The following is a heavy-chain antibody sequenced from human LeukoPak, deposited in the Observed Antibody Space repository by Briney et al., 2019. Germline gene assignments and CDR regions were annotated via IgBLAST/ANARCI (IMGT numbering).Heavy chain of an antibody. V-gene: IGHV3-7*03. Sequence: GESLRLSCAASGFALSSHWMTWVRQVPGRGPEWVANVNRDGSETYYLDSVKGRFTISKDNAKNSLYLQMNSLRAEDTALYHCAGNNGMDVWGQGTTVIVSS. CDR2: VNRDGSET. CDR1: GFALSSHW. CDR3: AGNNGMDV. J-gene: IGHJ6*02.